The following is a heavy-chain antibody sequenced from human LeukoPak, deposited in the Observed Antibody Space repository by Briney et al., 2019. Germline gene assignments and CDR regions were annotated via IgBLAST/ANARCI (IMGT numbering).Heavy chain of an antibody. V-gene: IGHV4-34*01. J-gene: IGHJ6*02. CDR1: GGSFSGYY. CDR2: INHSGST. CDR3: ARDLQSSWPNYYGMDV. Sequence: PSETLSLTCAVYGGSFSGYYWSWIRQPPGKGLEWIGEINHSGSTNYNPSLKSRVTISVDTSKNQFSLKLSSVTAADTAVYYCARDLQSSWPNYYGMDVWGQGTTVTVSS. D-gene: IGHD2-15*01.